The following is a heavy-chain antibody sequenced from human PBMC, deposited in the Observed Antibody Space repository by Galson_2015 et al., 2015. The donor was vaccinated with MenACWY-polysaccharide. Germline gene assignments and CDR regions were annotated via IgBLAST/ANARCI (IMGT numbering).Heavy chain of an antibody. D-gene: IGHD4-17*01. CDR2: IKQDGSEK. J-gene: IGHJ4*02. V-gene: IGHV3-7*03. CDR3: AKDLGLGYGDLYFDY. CDR1: GFTFSSYW. Sequence: SLRLSCAASGFTFSSYWMSWVRQAPGKGLEWVANIKQDGSEKYYADSVKGRFTISRDNSKNTLYLQMNSLRAEDTAVYYCAKDLGLGYGDLYFDYWGQGTLVTVSS.